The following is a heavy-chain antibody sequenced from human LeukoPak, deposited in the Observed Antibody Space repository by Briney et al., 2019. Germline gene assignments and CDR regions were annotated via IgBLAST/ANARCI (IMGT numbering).Heavy chain of an antibody. CDR3: ARERGSGWYGFVS. CDR1: GYSFTSSN. J-gene: IGHJ5*01. D-gene: IGHD6-19*01. V-gene: IGHV1-46*01. CDR2: INPSGGGT. Sequence: ASVKLSCTASGYSFTSSNLHWVRQAPGQGPEWVGIINPSGGGTPYAEKVQDSVTMTSETSTSTVYMKLNSLKYGDTAIYFCARERGSGWYGFVSWSHGTLVPVSS.